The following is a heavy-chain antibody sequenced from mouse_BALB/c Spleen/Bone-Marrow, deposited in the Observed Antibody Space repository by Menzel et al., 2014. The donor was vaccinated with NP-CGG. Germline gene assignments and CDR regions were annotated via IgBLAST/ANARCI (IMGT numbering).Heavy chain of an antibody. CDR1: GFDFSRYW. J-gene: IGHJ3*01. D-gene: IGHD2-3*01. CDR3: ARPLYDGYYVWFAY. V-gene: IGHV4-1*02. Sequence: VQLQQSGGGLVQAGGSLKLSCAASGFDFSRYWMSWVRQAPGKGLEWIGEINPDSSTINYTPSLKDKFIISRDNAKNTLYLQMSKVRSEDTALYYCARPLYDGYYVWFAYWGQGTLVTVSA. CDR2: INPDSSTI.